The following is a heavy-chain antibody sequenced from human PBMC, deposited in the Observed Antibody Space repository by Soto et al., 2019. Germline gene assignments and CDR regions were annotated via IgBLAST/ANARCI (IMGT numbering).Heavy chain of an antibody. J-gene: IGHJ4*02. CDR3: ARRSSSWELDY. CDR2: IYYSGST. D-gene: IGHD6-13*01. V-gene: IGHV4-59*01. Sequence: SETLSLTCTVSGGSISSYYWSWIRQPPGKGLEWIGYIYYSGSTNYNPSLKSRVTISVDTSKNQFSLKLSSVTAADTAVYYCARRSSSWELDYWGQGTLVTVSS. CDR1: GGSISSYY.